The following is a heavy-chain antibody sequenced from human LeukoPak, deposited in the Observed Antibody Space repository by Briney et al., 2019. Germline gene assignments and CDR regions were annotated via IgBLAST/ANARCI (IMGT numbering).Heavy chain of an antibody. D-gene: IGHD6-13*01. CDR1: GYTFTSYY. Sequence: ASVKVSCKASGYTFTSYYMHWVRQAPGQGLEWMGIINPSGGTTTYAQKFQGRVTMTRDTSTSTVYMELSSLRSEDTAVYYCAREGAAGTYGSRNWFDPWGQGTLVTVSS. CDR2: INPSGGTT. CDR3: AREGAAGTYGSRNWFDP. J-gene: IGHJ5*02. V-gene: IGHV1-46*01.